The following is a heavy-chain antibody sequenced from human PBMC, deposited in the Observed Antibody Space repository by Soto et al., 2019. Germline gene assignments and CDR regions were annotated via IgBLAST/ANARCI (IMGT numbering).Heavy chain of an antibody. D-gene: IGHD3-10*01. V-gene: IGHV4-4*07. CDR2: IYTSASI. J-gene: IGHJ5*02. Sequence: PSETLSLTCSVSGADINTYSWTWIRQPAGKGLEWIGRIYTSASINYNPSLKGRVTLSVDTSTNQVSLRLASVTAADTAMYYCARFGTSPNGNWFDPWGQGTLVTSPQ. CDR1: GADINTYS. CDR3: ARFGTSPNGNWFDP.